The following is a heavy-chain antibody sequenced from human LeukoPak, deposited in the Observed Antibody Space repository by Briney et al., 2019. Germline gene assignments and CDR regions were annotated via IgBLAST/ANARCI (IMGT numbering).Heavy chain of an antibody. CDR1: RGSITSYY. CDR3: ARDPRGGYDFWSGSPDWFDP. V-gene: IGHV4-59*01. D-gene: IGHD3-3*01. Sequence: SETLSLTCTVSRGSITSYYWSWIRQPPGKGLEWIGYIYYSGSTNYNPSLKSRVTISVDTSKNQFSLKLSSVTAADTAVYYCARDPRGGYDFWSGSPDWFDPWGQGTLVTVSS. CDR2: IYYSGST. J-gene: IGHJ5*02.